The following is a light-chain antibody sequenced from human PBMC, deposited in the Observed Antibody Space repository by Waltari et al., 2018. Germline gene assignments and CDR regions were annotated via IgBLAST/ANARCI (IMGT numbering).Light chain of an antibody. CDR3: SSYTSSITLL. V-gene: IGLV2-18*02. Sequence: QSALTQPPSVSGSPGQSVTISCTGTNSDIGRYNTVSWYKQPPGTAPQLMVYEVSNRPSGVPDRFSGSKSGNTASLTISGLQAEDEADYYCSSYTSSITLLFGGGTKLTVL. CDR1: NSDIGRYNT. J-gene: IGLJ2*01. CDR2: EVS.